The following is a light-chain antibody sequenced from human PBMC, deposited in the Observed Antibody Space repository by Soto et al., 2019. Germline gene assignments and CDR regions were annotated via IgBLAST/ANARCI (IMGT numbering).Light chain of an antibody. Sequence: ILVTMSAAALSLSQRERATLYCRASQTVSNKLAWYQHKPGQAPRLLIYDTSNRASGIPARFSGIGSGTDFTLTISSLEAEDGALYICPDPRYRPSPFAQGTRLDI. CDR1: QTVSNK. CDR3: PDPRYRPSP. CDR2: DTS. V-gene: IGKV3-11*01. J-gene: IGKJ1*01.